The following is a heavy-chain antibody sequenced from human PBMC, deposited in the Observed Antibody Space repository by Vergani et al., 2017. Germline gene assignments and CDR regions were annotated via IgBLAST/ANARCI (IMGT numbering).Heavy chain of an antibody. J-gene: IGHJ5*02. Sequence: QLVESGGGWVQPGGSLRLSCVVSGFDFSSYIMNWVRQAPGKGLEWVSFVSTGTKSQSYAESVKGRFTISRDSAKNSLYLQMDSLRAEDTAVYYCASLRAPYYDFWSGSQRWPLGWFDPWGQGTLVTVSS. D-gene: IGHD3-3*01. V-gene: IGHV3-48*01. CDR3: ASLRAPYYDFWSGSQRWPLGWFDP. CDR2: VSTGTKSQ. CDR1: GFDFSSYI.